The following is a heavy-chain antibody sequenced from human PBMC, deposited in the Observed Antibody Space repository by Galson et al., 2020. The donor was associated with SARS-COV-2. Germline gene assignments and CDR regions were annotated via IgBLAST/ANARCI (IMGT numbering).Heavy chain of an antibody. CDR1: VFSLSTSGMC. D-gene: IGHD6-19*01. Sequence: ESGPTLLKPPQTLTLNCTFPVFSLSTSGMCVNWIRQPPGKPLEWLARLDWDDDEYYSTSLKTKLTISKDTSKNQVVLTMSNMDPVDKATYYCERIESSYCRGNYWGQGTLVTVSS. J-gene: IGHJ4*02. V-gene: IGHV2-70*11. CDR2: LDWDDDE. CDR3: ERIESSYCRGNY.